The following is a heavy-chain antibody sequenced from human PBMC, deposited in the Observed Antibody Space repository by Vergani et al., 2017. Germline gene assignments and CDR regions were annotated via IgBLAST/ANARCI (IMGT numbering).Heavy chain of an antibody. D-gene: IGHD1-26*01. J-gene: IGHJ4*02. CDR3: ARESKRGWEPLLAVDY. V-gene: IGHV1-18*01. CDR1: GYTFTSYG. Sequence: QVQLVQSGAEVKKPGASVKVSCKASGYTFTSYGISWVRQAPGQGLEWMGWISAYNGNTNYAQKLQGRVTMTTDTSTSTAYVELRSLRSDDTAVYYCARESKRGWEPLLAVDYWGQGTLVTVSS. CDR2: ISAYNGNT.